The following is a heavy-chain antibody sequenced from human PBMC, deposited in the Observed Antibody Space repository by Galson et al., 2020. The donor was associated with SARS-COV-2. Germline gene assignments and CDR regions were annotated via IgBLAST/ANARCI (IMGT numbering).Heavy chain of an antibody. J-gene: IGHJ5*02. V-gene: IGHV1-24*01. CDR2: FDPEDGET. CDR1: GYNLTELS. D-gene: IGHD6-19*01. CDR3: ATGPAVAGTNWFDP. Sequence: ASVKVSCKVSGYNLTELSMHWVRQAPGKGLEWMGGFDPEDGETIYAQKFQGRVTMTEDTSTDTAYMELSSLRSEDTAVYYCATGPAVAGTNWFDPWGQGTLVTVSS.